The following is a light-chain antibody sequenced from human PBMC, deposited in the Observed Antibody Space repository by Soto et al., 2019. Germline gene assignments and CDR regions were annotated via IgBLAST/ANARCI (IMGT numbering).Light chain of an antibody. CDR3: QQYNTSPST. CDR2: DIS. Sequence: DIQMTQSPSTLSPSVGDTVTITCRASQRFGSWLAWYQQKPGQAPNLLIYDISTLQYGVPSRFSGSGSGTEFTLTIISLQPDDFGPYYCQQYNTSPSTFGQGTNVDIK. V-gene: IGKV1-5*01. CDR1: QRFGSW. J-gene: IGKJ2*02.